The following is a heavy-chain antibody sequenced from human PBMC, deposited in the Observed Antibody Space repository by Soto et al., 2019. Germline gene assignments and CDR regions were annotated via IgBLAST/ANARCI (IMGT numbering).Heavy chain of an antibody. CDR3: VRDCTSTSCSEGDYYYGMDV. Sequence: PSETLSLTCAVSGYSISSGYYWGWIRQPPGKGLEWIGNIYHSGNTYYNPSLKSRVTISVDTSKNQFSLKLNSVTAADTAVYYCVRDCTSTSCSEGDYYYGMDVWGQGTTVTVSS. V-gene: IGHV4-38-2*01. D-gene: IGHD2-2*01. CDR2: IYHSGNT. CDR1: GYSISSGYY. J-gene: IGHJ6*02.